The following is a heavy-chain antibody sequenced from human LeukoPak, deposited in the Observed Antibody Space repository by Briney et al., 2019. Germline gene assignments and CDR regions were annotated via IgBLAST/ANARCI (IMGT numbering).Heavy chain of an antibody. CDR2: IYYSGST. Sequence: NTSETLSLTCTVSGGSISSYYWSWIRQPPGKGLEWIGYIYYSGSTNYNPSLKSRVTISVDTSKNQFSLKLSSVTAADTAVYYCARGAGYDILTGYLYWFDPWGQGTLVTVSS. J-gene: IGHJ5*02. D-gene: IGHD3-9*01. V-gene: IGHV4-59*08. CDR1: GGSISSYY. CDR3: ARGAGYDILTGYLYWFDP.